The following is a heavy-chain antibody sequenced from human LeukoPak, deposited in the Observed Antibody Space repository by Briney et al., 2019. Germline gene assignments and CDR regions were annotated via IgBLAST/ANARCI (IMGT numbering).Heavy chain of an antibody. D-gene: IGHD5-24*01. J-gene: IGHJ5*02. CDR1: GGTFSSYA. CDR3: ARVGRWLQFGFDP. V-gene: IGHV1-69*13. Sequence: GASVKVSCKASGGTFSSYAISWVRQAPGQGLEWMGGIIPIFGTANYAQKFQGRVTITADESTSTAYMELSSLRPEDTAVYYCARVGRWLQFGFDPWGQGTLVTVSS. CDR2: IIPIFGTA.